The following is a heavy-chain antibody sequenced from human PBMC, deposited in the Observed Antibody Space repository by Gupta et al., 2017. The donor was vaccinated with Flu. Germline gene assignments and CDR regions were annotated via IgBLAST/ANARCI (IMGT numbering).Heavy chain of an antibody. D-gene: IGHD1-26*01. CDR1: GFTFSSYA. Sequence: EVQLLESGGGLVQPGGSLSLSCAASGFTFSSYAMSWVRQAPGKGLEWVSAILGGGSDTYYADSVKGRFTISRDNSKNTLYLQINSLRAEDTAVYYCFRGRLSHLDYWGQGTLVTVSS. CDR3: FRGRLSHLDY. V-gene: IGHV3-23*01. CDR2: ILGGGSDT. J-gene: IGHJ4*02.